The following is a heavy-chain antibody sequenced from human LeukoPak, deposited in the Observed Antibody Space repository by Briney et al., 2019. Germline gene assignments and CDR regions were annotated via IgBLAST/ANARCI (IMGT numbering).Heavy chain of an antibody. J-gene: IGHJ4*02. CDR1: GFTFTTYG. Sequence: GGSLRLSCEASGFTFTTYGMHWVRQAPGKGLEWVAVIWYDGTIKDYADSAKGRFTISRDNSNNTLYLQMSSLRADDTAVYYCATDDGTTGLPGYWGQGTPVTVSS. CDR2: IWYDGTIK. CDR3: ATDDGTTGLPGY. V-gene: IGHV3-33*01. D-gene: IGHD1-14*01.